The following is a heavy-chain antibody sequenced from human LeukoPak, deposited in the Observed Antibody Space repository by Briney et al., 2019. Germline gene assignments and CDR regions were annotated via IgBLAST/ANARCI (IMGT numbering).Heavy chain of an antibody. CDR1: GGSISSYY. V-gene: IGHV4-59*01. CDR3: AREGAPGAFDI. CDR2: IYYSGST. J-gene: IGHJ3*02. Sequence: SETLSLTCTVSGGSISSYYWSWIRQPPGRGLEWIGYIYYSGSTNYNPSLKSRVTISVDTSKNQFSLKLSSVTAADTAVYYCAREGAPGAFDIWGQGTMVTVSS. D-gene: IGHD1-26*01.